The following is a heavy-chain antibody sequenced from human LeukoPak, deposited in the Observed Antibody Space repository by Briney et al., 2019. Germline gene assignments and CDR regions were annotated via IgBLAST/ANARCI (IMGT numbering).Heavy chain of an antibody. D-gene: IGHD6-19*01. CDR3: ASMSGRYYSWYSSGWAFDY. Sequence: SETLSLTCTVSGGSISSYYWSWIRQPAGKGLEWIGRIYTSGSSNYNPSLKSRVTMSVDTSKNQFSLKLSSVTAADTAVYYCASMSGRYYSWYSSGWAFDYWGQGTLVTVSS. J-gene: IGHJ4*02. CDR2: IYTSGSS. CDR1: GGSISSYY. V-gene: IGHV4-4*07.